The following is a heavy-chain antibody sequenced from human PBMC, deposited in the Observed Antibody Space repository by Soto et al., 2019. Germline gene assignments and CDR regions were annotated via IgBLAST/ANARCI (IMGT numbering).Heavy chain of an antibody. D-gene: IGHD5-12*01. CDR1: GFTFSAYG. CDR2: AWYDGSKQ. V-gene: IGHV3-30*19. J-gene: IGHJ3*02. CDR3: ARSEYSGNAFDI. Sequence: PGGSLRLSCTASGFTFSAYGMHWVRQAPGKGLEWVAVAWYDGSKQYYADSVKGRFTISRDNSKNTLYLQMNSLRAEDTAVYYCARSEYSGNAFDIWGQGTMVTVSS.